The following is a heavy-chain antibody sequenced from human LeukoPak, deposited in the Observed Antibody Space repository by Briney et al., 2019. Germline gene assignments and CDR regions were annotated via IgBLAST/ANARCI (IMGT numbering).Heavy chain of an antibody. V-gene: IGHV4-34*01. CDR1: GGSFSGYF. J-gene: IGHJ5*02. Sequence: PSETLSLTCAVYGGSFSGYFWSWIRQPPGKGLEGIREINHSGSTNDNPSLKSRFTISVDTSKNQFALKLCSVTAADTAVYYCARYGIVVVPAAIKRNWFDPWGQGTLVTVSS. D-gene: IGHD2-2*01. CDR3: ARYGIVVVPAAIKRNWFDP. CDR2: INHSGST.